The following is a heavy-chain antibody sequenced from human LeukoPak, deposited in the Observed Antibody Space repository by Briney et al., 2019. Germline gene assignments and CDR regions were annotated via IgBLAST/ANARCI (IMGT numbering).Heavy chain of an antibody. Sequence: PGGSLRLSCAASGFTFSSYAMSWVRQAPGKGLEWVSGILDSGYSTYYANSVKGRFSVSRDNSKNTLFLQMNSLRAEDTALYYCAKGSSGYFFDLWGQGTLVTVSS. CDR3: AKGSSGYFFDL. CDR1: GFTFSSYA. V-gene: IGHV3-23*01. CDR2: ILDSGYST. D-gene: IGHD3-22*01. J-gene: IGHJ4*02.